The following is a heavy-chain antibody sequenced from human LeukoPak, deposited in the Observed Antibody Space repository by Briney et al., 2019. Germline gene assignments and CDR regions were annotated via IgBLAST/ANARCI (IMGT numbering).Heavy chain of an antibody. CDR3: ARELIVGATWHYYYYMDV. J-gene: IGHJ6*03. V-gene: IGHV3-7*01. Sequence: GGSLRLSCAASGFTFSSYWMSWVRQAPGKGLEWVANIKQDGSEKYYVDSVKGRFTISRGNAKNSLYLQMNSLRAEDTAVYYCARELIVGATWHYYYYMDVWGKGTTVTVSS. CDR1: GFTFSSYW. D-gene: IGHD1-26*01. CDR2: IKQDGSEK.